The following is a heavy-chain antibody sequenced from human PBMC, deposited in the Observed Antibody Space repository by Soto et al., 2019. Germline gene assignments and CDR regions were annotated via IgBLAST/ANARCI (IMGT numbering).Heavy chain of an antibody. CDR3: ARAVAVPADFDY. CDR2: INTGNGNT. V-gene: IGHV1-3*04. CDR1: GYTFTDYA. Sequence: GASVKVSCKASGYTFTDYAMLWVRQAPGQRLEWMGWINTGNGNTKYSQKFQGRVTITRDTSASTAYMELSSLRSEDTAVYYCARAVAVPADFDYWGQGTLVTAPQ. J-gene: IGHJ4*02. D-gene: IGHD6-19*01.